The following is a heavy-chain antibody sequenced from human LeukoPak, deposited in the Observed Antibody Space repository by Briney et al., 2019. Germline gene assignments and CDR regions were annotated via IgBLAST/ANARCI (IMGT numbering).Heavy chain of an antibody. J-gene: IGHJ3*01. CDR1: GFTFSSYG. Sequence: GGSLRLSCAASGFTFSSYGMHWVRQAPGKGLEWVAVLSYGGTNKYYADSVKGRFTISRDNSKNTMFLQMNSLRAEDTAVYHCARDRSGYANDAFDFWGQGTMVTVSS. CDR2: LSYGGTNK. V-gene: IGHV3-30*19. D-gene: IGHD3-3*01. CDR3: ARDRSGYANDAFDF.